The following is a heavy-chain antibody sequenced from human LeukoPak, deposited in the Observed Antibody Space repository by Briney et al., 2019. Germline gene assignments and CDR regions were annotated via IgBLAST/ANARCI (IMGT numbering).Heavy chain of an antibody. CDR2: ISYDGSNK. CDR1: GFTFSSYA. J-gene: IGHJ4*02. CDR3: ARVRYVDTAMVPFDY. V-gene: IGHV3-30*04. Sequence: GGSLRLSCAASGFTFSSYAMHRVRQAPGKGLEWVAVISYDGSNKYYADSVKGRFTISRDNSKNTLYLQMNSLRAEDTAVYYCARVRYVDTAMVPFDYWGQGTLVTVSS. D-gene: IGHD5-18*01.